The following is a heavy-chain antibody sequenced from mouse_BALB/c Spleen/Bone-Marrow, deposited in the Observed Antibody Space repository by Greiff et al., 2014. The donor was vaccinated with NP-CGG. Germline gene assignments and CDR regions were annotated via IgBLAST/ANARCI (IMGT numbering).Heavy chain of an antibody. Sequence: QVQLQQSGAELVRPGASVKLSCKASGYIFTSYWIHWVQQRSGQGLEWIARIYPGTGSSYYNEKFKGKATLTADKSSSTAYMQLNSLKSEYSAVYFCARTSNPSMDYWGQGTSVTVSS. CDR3: ARTSNPSMDY. J-gene: IGHJ4*01. CDR2: IYPGTGSS. V-gene: IGHV1-76*01. CDR1: GYIFTSYW. D-gene: IGHD2-5*01.